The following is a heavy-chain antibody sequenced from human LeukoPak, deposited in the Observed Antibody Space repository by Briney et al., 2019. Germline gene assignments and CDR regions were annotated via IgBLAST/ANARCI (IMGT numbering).Heavy chain of an antibody. CDR1: GGSISSTNNF. J-gene: IGHJ4*02. V-gene: IGHV4-39*07. CDR2: IFYTGRT. CDR3: ARATSTTGSDY. D-gene: IGHD1-1*01. Sequence: SETLSLTCTVSGGSISSTNNFWAWIRQPPGKGLEWIGSIFYTGRTFYNPSLKRRVSTSVDTSKNQFSLNLNSVTAADTAVYYCARATSTTGSDYWGQGTLVAVSS.